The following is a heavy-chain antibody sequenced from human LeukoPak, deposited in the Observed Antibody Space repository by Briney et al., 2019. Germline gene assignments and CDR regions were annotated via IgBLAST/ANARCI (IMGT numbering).Heavy chain of an antibody. CDR1: GGSISSYY. Sequence: SETLSLTCTVSGGSISSYYWSWIRQPPRKGLEWIGYIYYSGSTNYNPSLKSRVTISVDTSKNQFSLKLSSVTAADTAVYYCASVITMVRGIPGDDAFDIWGQGTMVTVSS. V-gene: IGHV4-59*01. CDR3: ASVITMVRGIPGDDAFDI. J-gene: IGHJ3*02. D-gene: IGHD3-10*01. CDR2: IYYSGST.